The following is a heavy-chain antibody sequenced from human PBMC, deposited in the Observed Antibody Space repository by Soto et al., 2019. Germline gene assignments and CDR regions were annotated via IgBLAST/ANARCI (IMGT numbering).Heavy chain of an antibody. Sequence: PSETLSLTCTVSGGSISSNYWSWIRQHPGKGLEWIGYINHSGSTNYNPSLMSRVTISVDTSKNQFSLKLRSVTAADTAVYDCELAGTSADFWSGKYWRRGPPVTASS. D-gene: IGHD3-3*01. CDR1: GGSISSNY. CDR2: INHSGST. J-gene: IGHJ4*02. CDR3: ELAGTSADFWSGKY. V-gene: IGHV4-59*01.